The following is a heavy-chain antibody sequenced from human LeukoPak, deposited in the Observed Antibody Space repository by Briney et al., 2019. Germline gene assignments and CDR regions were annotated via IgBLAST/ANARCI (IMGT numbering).Heavy chain of an antibody. J-gene: IGHJ3*02. Sequence: GGSLRLSCAASGFTFSSYWMSWVRQAPGKGLEWVANIQQDGSEKYYVDSVKGRFTISRDNAKNSLYLQMNSLRAEDTAVYYCARDSAVAGRAFDIWGQGTMVTVPS. V-gene: IGHV3-7*01. CDR3: ARDSAVAGRAFDI. CDR2: IQQDGSEK. D-gene: IGHD6-19*01. CDR1: GFTFSSYW.